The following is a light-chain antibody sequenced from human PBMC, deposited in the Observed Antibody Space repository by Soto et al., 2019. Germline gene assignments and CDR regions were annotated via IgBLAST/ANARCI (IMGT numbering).Light chain of an antibody. CDR2: GND. Sequence: QSVLPQPPSASGTPGQRVTISCSGSNSNIGSNAVNWYQQLPGTAPKLLIHGNDQRPSGVPDRLSGSKSGTSASLAISGLQSEDEADYYCAAWDDRLNAPVFGGGTKLTVL. V-gene: IGLV1-44*01. CDR1: NSNIGSNA. J-gene: IGLJ2*01. CDR3: AAWDDRLNAPV.